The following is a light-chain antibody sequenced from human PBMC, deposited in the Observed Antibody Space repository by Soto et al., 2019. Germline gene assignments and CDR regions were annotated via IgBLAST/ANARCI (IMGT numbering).Light chain of an antibody. CDR2: EGS. V-gene: IGLV2-23*01. J-gene: IGLJ1*01. CDR1: SRVVGSYNL. CDR3: CSYAGSSTYV. Sequence: QSVLTQPASVSGSPGQSITISCPGTSRVVGSYNLVSWYQHHPGKAPKLMIYEGSRRPSGVSNRFSGSKSGDTASLTISGLQAEDEADYYCCSYAGSSTYVFGTGTKVTVL.